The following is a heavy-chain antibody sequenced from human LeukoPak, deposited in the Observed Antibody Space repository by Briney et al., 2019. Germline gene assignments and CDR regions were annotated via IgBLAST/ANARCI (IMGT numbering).Heavy chain of an antibody. V-gene: IGHV4-38-2*02. J-gene: IGHJ4*02. Sequence: PSETLSLTCTVSGGSISSYYWSWIRQPPGKGLEWIGSIYHSGSTYYNPSLKSRVTISVDTSKNQFSLKLSSVTAADTAVYYCARVSPSGLDYWGQGTLVTVSS. CDR3: ARVSPSGLDY. D-gene: IGHD3-3*01. CDR1: GGSISSYY. CDR2: IYHSGST.